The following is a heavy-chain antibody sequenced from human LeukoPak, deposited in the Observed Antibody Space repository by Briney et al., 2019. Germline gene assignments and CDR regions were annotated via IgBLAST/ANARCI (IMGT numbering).Heavy chain of an antibody. CDR3: AGSLKFITMIPHY. J-gene: IGHJ4*02. CDR1: GGTFSGYA. V-gene: IGHV1-69*13. Sequence: SVKVSCKASGGTFSGYAISWVRQAPGQGLEWMGGIIPIFGTANYAQKFQGRVTITADESTSTAYMELSSLRSEDTAVFYCAGSLKFITMIPHYWGQGTLVTVSS. CDR2: IIPIFGTA. D-gene: IGHD3-22*01.